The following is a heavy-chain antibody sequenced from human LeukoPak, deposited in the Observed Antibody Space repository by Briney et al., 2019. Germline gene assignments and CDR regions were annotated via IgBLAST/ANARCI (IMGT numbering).Heavy chain of an antibody. V-gene: IGHV4-4*07. CDR3: ARVSSTGRYDY. CDR2: IYSSGST. Sequence: SETLSLTCTVSGGSISSYYWSWIRQPAGKGLEWIGRIYSSGSTNYNPSLKSRVTMSVDTSKNQLSLKLSSVTAADTAVYYCARVSSTGRYDYWGQGTLVTVSS. J-gene: IGHJ4*02. D-gene: IGHD6-19*01. CDR1: GGSISSYY.